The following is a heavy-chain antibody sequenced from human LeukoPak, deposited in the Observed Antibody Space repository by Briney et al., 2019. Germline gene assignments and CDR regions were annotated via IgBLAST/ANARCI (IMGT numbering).Heavy chain of an antibody. CDR2: ISSSGSTI. D-gene: IGHD3-9*01. CDR1: GFMFSSYS. V-gene: IGHV3-48*04. Sequence: PGGSLRLSCAASGFMFSSYSMNWVRQAPGKGLEWVSYISSSGSTIYYADSVKGRFTISRDNAKNSLYLQMNSLRAEDTAVYYCARVGDYDILTGGWGQGTLVTVSS. J-gene: IGHJ4*02. CDR3: ARVGDYDILTGG.